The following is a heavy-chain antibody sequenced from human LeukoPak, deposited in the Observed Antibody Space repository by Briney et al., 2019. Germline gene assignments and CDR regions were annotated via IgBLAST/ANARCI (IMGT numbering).Heavy chain of an antibody. CDR1: GFTFSSYG. CDR3: AKDRRYYYGSPSYMDV. D-gene: IGHD3-10*01. CDR2: IRYDGSNK. V-gene: IGHV3-30*02. J-gene: IGHJ6*03. Sequence: PGGSLRLSCAASGFTFSSYGMHWVRQAPGKGLEWVAFIRYDGSNKYYADSVKGRFTISRDNSKNTLYLQMNSLRAEDTAVYYCAKDRRYYYGSPSYMDVWGKGTTVTVSS.